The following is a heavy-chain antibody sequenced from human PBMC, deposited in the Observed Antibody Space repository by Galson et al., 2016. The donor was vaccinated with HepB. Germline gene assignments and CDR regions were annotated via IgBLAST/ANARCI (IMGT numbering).Heavy chain of an antibody. CDR3: AKYGDEAGWNFHH. D-gene: IGHD6-19*01. CDR1: GFTFSGYW. V-gene: IGHV3-7*03. CDR2: IKQDGSEK. J-gene: IGHJ1*01. Sequence: SLRLSCAASGFTFSGYWMTWVRQAPGKGLEWVANIKQDGSEKNYVDSVKGRFTMSRDNVEESVSLQMNSLRAEDTAVYYCAKYGDEAGWNFHHWGQGTLVTVSS.